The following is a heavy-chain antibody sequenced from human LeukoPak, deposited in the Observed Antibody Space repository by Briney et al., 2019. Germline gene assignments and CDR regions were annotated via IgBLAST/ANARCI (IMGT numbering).Heavy chain of an antibody. J-gene: IGHJ6*02. CDR1: GFTFDTYG. CDR3: AKEKAIATINYGLDV. D-gene: IGHD1-1*01. CDR2: IAYDGSNR. Sequence: PGGSLTLSCAASGFTFDTYGMLWVRQAPGKGLKWVAVIAYDGSNRVYADSVKGRFTISRDNSKNTLYLQMNSLRGEDTAAYYCAKEKAIATINYGLDVWGQGTTVTVSS. V-gene: IGHV3-30*18.